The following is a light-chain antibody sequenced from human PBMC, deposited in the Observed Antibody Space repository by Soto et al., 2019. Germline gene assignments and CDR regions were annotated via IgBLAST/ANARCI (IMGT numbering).Light chain of an antibody. Sequence: EIVMTQSPATLSVSPGERATLSCRASQSVSSNLAWYQQKPGQAPRLLIYGASTRATGIPARFSGSGSGTEFALTINGLQSEDFAVYYCQRYNNWPLTFGGGTKVDIK. J-gene: IGKJ4*01. V-gene: IGKV3-15*01. CDR2: GAS. CDR1: QSVSSN. CDR3: QRYNNWPLT.